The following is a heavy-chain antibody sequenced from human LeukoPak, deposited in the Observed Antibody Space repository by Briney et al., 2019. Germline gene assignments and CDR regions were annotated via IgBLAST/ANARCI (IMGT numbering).Heavy chain of an antibody. J-gene: IGHJ4*02. CDR2: INHSGST. V-gene: IGHV4-34*01. CDR3: ARHYYDTSGYYGRDYFDY. D-gene: IGHD3-22*01. Sequence: PSETLSLTCAVYGGSFSGYYWSWIRQPPGKGLEWIGEINHSGSTNYNPSLKSRVTISVDTSKNQFSLKLSSVTAADTAVYYCARHYYDTSGYYGRDYFDYWGQGTLVTVSS. CDR1: GGSFSGYY.